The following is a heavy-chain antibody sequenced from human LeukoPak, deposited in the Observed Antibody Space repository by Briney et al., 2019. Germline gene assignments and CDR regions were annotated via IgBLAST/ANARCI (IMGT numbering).Heavy chain of an antibody. D-gene: IGHD1-1*01. CDR2: IYPGDSDT. Sequence: GESLKIPCKGSGYSFTSYWIGWVRQMPGKGLEWMGIIYPGDSDTRYSPSFQGQVTISADKSISTAYLQWSSLKASDAAMYYCARLHWNEGNWFDPWGQGTLVTVSS. CDR1: GYSFTSYW. CDR3: ARLHWNEGNWFDP. V-gene: IGHV5-51*01. J-gene: IGHJ5*02.